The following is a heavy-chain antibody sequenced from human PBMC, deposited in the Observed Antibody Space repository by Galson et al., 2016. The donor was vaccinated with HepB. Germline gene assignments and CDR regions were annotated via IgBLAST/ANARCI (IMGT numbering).Heavy chain of an antibody. CDR1: GFRFSDHD. CDR3: TRVFDY. J-gene: IGHJ4*02. V-gene: IGHV3-72*01. CDR2: SRNKVTNFAT. Sequence: SLRLSCAASGFRFSDHDMDWVRQAPGKGLEWVGRSRNKVTNFATEYAASVKGRFTISRDDSKDSLYLQLNSLKTEDTAVYYCTRVFDYWGQGALVTVSP.